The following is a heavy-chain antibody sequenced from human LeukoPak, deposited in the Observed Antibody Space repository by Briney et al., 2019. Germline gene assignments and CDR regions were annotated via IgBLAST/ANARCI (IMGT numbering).Heavy chain of an antibody. D-gene: IGHD3-3*01. Sequence: SETLSLTCAVYGASFRAYYWSWIRQAPGKGLEWIGEINDSGHARYNASLKGRVTMSVDTSKNQFSLKLKSVTAADTAVYYCASSRDLYHDAFTSYWYFDVWDRGSLVTVSS. CDR1: GASFRAYY. V-gene: IGHV4-34*01. CDR3: ASSRDLYHDAFTSYWYFDV. CDR2: INDSGHA. J-gene: IGHJ2*01.